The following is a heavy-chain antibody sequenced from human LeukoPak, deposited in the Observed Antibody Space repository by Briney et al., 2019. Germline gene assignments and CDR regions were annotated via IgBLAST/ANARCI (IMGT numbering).Heavy chain of an antibody. CDR1: GFTFSSYE. Sequence: GGSLRLSCAASGFTFSSYEMNWVRQAPGKGLEWVSYISSSGSTIYYADSVKGRFTISRDNAKNSLYLQMNSLRAEDTAVYYCARESDTMIVMEPAFDIWGQGTMVTVSS. CDR3: ARESDTMIVMEPAFDI. CDR2: ISSSGSTI. J-gene: IGHJ3*02. D-gene: IGHD3-22*01. V-gene: IGHV3-48*03.